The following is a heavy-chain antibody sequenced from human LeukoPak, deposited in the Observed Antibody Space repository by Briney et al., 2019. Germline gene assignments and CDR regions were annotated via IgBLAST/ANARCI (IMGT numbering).Heavy chain of an antibody. J-gene: IGHJ4*02. CDR2: ISSGSRYI. CDR1: GFTFSDYT. V-gene: IGHV3-21*01. D-gene: IGHD6-19*01. Sequence: KPGGSLRLSCAASGFTFSDYTMNWVRQAPGKGLEWVSSISSGSRYIYYADSVKGRFTISRDNSKNTLYLQMNSLRAEDTAVYYCARDLSSGWYATLDYWGQGTLVTVSS. CDR3: ARDLSSGWYATLDY.